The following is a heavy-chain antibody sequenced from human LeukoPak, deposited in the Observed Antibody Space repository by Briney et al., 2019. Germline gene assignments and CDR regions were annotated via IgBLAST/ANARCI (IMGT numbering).Heavy chain of an antibody. V-gene: IGHV3-21*01. D-gene: IGHD5-24*01. CDR1: GFTFSSYS. Sequence: PGGSLRLSCAASGFTFSSYSMNWVRQAPGKGLEWVSSISSSSSYIYYADSVKGRFTISRDNAKNSLYLQMNSLRAEDTAVYYCARDWATGWLQWENGINDAFDIWGQGTMVTVSS. J-gene: IGHJ3*02. CDR2: ISSSSSYI. CDR3: ARDWATGWLQWENGINDAFDI.